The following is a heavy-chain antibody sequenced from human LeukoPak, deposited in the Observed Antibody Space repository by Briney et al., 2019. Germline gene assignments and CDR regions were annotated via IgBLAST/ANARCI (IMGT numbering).Heavy chain of an antibody. CDR1: GYTFTDYF. Sequence: GSSVKVSCKASGYTFTDYFIHWVRQAPGQGLEWMGWINPNSGDRKNAQKFQGRVTMTSDTSISTAYTELTSLRSDDTAVYYCARDMVRGAARPGYWGQGTLVTVSS. J-gene: IGHJ4*02. CDR2: INPNSGDR. D-gene: IGHD6-6*01. CDR3: ARDMVRGAARPGY. V-gene: IGHV1-2*02.